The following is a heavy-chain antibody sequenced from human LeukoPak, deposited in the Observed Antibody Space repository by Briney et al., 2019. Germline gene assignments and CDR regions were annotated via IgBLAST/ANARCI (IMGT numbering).Heavy chain of an antibody. CDR3: ASNIAAGYYYYMDV. V-gene: IGHV3-11*04. J-gene: IGHJ6*03. D-gene: IGHD6-13*01. CDR1: GFTFSDYY. CDR2: ISSSGSTI. Sequence: PGGSLRLSCAASGFTFSDYYMSWIRQAPGKGLEWVSYISSSGSTIYYADSVKGRFTISRDNAKNSLYLQMNSLRAEDTAVYYCASNIAAGYYYYMDVWGKGTTVTVSS.